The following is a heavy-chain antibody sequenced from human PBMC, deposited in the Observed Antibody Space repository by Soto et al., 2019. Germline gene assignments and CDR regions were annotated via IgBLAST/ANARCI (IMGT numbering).Heavy chain of an antibody. CDR2: ISGSGGST. Sequence: EVQLLESGGGLVQPGGSLRLSCAASGFTFSSYAMRWVRQAPVKGLEWVSAISGSGGSTYYADAVKGRFTISRDNSKNTLYLQMNILRAEDTAVYYCARRGSGIYYDYWGQGTLVTVSS. CDR3: ARRGSGIYYDY. V-gene: IGHV3-23*01. CDR1: GFTFSSYA. D-gene: IGHD1-26*01. J-gene: IGHJ4*02.